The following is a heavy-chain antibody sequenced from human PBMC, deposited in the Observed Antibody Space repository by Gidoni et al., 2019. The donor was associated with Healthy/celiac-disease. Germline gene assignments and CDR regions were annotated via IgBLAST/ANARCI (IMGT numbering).Heavy chain of an antibody. J-gene: IGHJ4*02. CDR3: ARDLIFGGNSRGADPDY. CDR1: GFTFSSYS. Sequence: EVQLVESGGGLVKPGGSLRLYCAASGFTFSSYSMTWVRQAPGKGLEWVSSISSSSSYIYYADSVKGRFTISRDNAKNSLYLQMNSLRAEDTAVYYCARDLIFGGNSRGADPDYWGQGTLVTVSS. D-gene: IGHD2-21*02. V-gene: IGHV3-21*01. CDR2: ISSSSSYI.